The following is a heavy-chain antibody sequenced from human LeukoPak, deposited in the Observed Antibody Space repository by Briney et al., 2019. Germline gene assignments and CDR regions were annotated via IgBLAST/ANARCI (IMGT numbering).Heavy chain of an antibody. CDR2: MKEDGSEK. D-gene: IGHD6-13*01. J-gene: IGHJ4*02. V-gene: IGHV3-7*01. CDR1: GFTFSSYW. CDR3: ARGRHSSSWSPIDY. Sequence: GGSLRLSCAASGFTFSSYWMTWVRQAPGKGLEWVACMKEDGSEKYYVDSVKGRFTISRDNAKNSLYLQMNSLRAEDTAMYYCARGRHSSSWSPIDYWGQGTLVTVSS.